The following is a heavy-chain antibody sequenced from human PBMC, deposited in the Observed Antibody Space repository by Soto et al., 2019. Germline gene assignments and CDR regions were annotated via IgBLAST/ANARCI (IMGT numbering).Heavy chain of an antibody. D-gene: IGHD1-26*01. V-gene: IGHV5-51*01. CDR2: IYPGDSDT. Sequence: GESLKISCKGSGYSFTSYWIGWVRQMPGKGLEWMGIIYPGDSDTRYSPSFQGQVTISADKSISTAYLQWSSLKASDTAMYYCATCGIVGATPIAFDIWGQGTMVTVSS. CDR3: ATCGIVGATPIAFDI. CDR1: GYSFTSYW. J-gene: IGHJ3*02.